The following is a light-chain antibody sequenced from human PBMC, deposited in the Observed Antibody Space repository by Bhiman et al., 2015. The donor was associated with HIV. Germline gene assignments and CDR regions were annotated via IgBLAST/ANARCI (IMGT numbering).Light chain of an antibody. V-gene: IGLV2-8*01. CDR2: DVS. Sequence: QSALSQPPSASGSPGQSVTISCTGTSSDVGGYDYVSWYQQYPGKAPKVMIYDVSKRPSGVSNRFSGSKSANTASLTISGLQAEDEADYYCAAWDDSLNGRVFGTGTKVTVL. CDR1: SSDVGGYDY. CDR3: AAWDDSLNGRV. J-gene: IGLJ1*01.